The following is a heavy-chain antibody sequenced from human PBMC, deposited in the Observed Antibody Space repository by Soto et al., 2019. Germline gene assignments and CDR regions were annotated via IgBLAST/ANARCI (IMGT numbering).Heavy chain of an antibody. CDR2: ISGSGGST. CDR3: AKQPDWLLGHLYYYYGMDV. CDR1: GFTFSSYA. Sequence: GGSLRLSCAASGFTFSSYAMSWVRQAPGKGLEWVSAISGSGGSTYYADSVKGRFTISRDNSKNTLYLQMNSLRAEDTAVYYCAKQPDWLLGHLYYYYGMDVWGQGTTVTVSS. J-gene: IGHJ6*02. D-gene: IGHD3-9*01. V-gene: IGHV3-23*01.